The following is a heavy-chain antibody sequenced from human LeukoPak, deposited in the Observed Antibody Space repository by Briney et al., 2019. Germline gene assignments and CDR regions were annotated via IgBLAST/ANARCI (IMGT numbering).Heavy chain of an antibody. V-gene: IGHV3-48*01. D-gene: IGHD6-19*01. CDR3: ARGSIAVAGTYGY. Sequence: PGGSLRLPCAASGFTFSSYAMNWVRQAPGKGLEWVSYISSSSSTIYYADSVKGRFTISRDNAKNSLYLQMNSLRAEDTAVYYCARGSIAVAGTYGYWGQGTLVTVSS. J-gene: IGHJ4*02. CDR1: GFTFSSYA. CDR2: ISSSSSTI.